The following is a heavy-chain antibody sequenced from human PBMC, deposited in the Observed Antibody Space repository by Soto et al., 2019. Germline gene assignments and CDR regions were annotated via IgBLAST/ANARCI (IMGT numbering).Heavy chain of an antibody. Sequence: TSETLSLTCTVSGGSISSYYWSWIRQPPGKGLEWIGYIYYSGSTNYNPSLKSRVTISVDTSKNQFSLKLSSLTAADTAMYYCARHRAPRPLEWLLRPDRAYYYYGMDVWGQGTTVTVSS. D-gene: IGHD3-3*01. CDR3: ARHRAPRPLEWLLRPDRAYYYYGMDV. CDR1: GGSISSYY. CDR2: IYYSGST. J-gene: IGHJ6*02. V-gene: IGHV4-59*01.